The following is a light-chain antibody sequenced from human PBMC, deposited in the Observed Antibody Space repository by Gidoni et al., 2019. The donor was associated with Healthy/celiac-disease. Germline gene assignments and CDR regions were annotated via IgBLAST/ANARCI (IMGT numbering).Light chain of an antibody. CDR1: SSNIGAGYD. CDR3: QSYDSSMSGSV. V-gene: IGLV1-40*01. CDR2: SNT. J-gene: IGLJ3*02. Sequence: QTVLTQPPSVSGAPGQRVTISCTWSSSNIGAGYDAHGYQQLPETAPKPLIYSNTDRHSGVPDRFSGSKSNTSTSLAITGRQAEDEADYYYQSYDSSMSGSVFGGGTKLTVL.